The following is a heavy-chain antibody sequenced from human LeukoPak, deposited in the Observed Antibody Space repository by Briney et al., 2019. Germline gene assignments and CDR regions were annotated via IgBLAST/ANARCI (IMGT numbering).Heavy chain of an antibody. V-gene: IGHV4-59*01. CDR1: GGSIRPYY. CDR2: IYHSGKT. Sequence: SETLSLTCTVSGGSIRPYYWSWIRQSPGKGLEWIGYIYHSGKTYYNPSLKSRITLSVDTSKNQFSLKVTSVTAADTAVYYCARDWGVTGRPGYMDVWGKGTTVTVSS. CDR3: ARDWGVTGRPGYMDV. J-gene: IGHJ6*03. D-gene: IGHD6-6*01.